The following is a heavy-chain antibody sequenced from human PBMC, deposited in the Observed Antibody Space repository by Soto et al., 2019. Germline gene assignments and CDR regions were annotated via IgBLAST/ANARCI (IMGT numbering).Heavy chain of an antibody. J-gene: IGHJ4*02. D-gene: IGHD4-17*01. CDR3: ARDPSHYGGNLGYDY. V-gene: IGHV1-3*01. Sequence: GASVKVSCKASGYTFTSYAMHWVRQAPGQRLEWMGWINAGNGNTKYSQKFQGRVTITRDTSASTAYMELSSLRSEDTAVYYCARDPSHYGGNLGYDYWGQGTLVTVSS. CDR2: INAGNGNT. CDR1: GYTFTSYA.